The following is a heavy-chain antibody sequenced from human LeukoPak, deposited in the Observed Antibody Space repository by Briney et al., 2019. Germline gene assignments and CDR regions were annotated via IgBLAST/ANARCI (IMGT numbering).Heavy chain of an antibody. CDR2: FDPEDGET. V-gene: IGHV1-24*01. CDR1: GYTLTELS. J-gene: IGHJ4*02. CDR3: AREGRFGDLDY. Sequence: ASVKVSCKVSGYTLTELSMHWVRQAPGKGLEWMGGFDPEDGETIYAQKFQGRVTITADESTSTAYMELSSLRSEDTAVYYCAREGRFGDLDYWGQGTLVTVSS. D-gene: IGHD3-10*01.